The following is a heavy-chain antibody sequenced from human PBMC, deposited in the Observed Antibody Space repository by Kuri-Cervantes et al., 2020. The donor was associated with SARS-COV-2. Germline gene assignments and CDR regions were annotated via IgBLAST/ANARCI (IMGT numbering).Heavy chain of an antibody. Sequence: SLKISCAASGSTFDDYAMHWVRHAPGKGLEWVSGISWNSGSIGYADSVKGRFTISRDNAKNSLYLQMNSLRAEDTALYYCAREVRGSYHTSYFDYWGQGTLVTVSS. CDR3: AREVRGSYHTSYFDY. CDR2: ISWNSGSI. V-gene: IGHV3-9*01. CDR1: GSTFDDYA. D-gene: IGHD1-26*01. J-gene: IGHJ4*02.